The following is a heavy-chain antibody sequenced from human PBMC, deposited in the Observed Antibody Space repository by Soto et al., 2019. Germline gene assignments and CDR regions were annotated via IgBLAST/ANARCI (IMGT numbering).Heavy chain of an antibody. Sequence: ASVKVYCKASGYTFTGYYMHWVRQAPGQGLEWMGWINPNSGGTNYAQKFQGRVTMTRDTSISTAYMELSRLRSDDTAVYYCAREAVTTRTWFDPWGQGTLVTVSS. CDR3: AREAVTTRTWFDP. CDR2: INPNSGGT. D-gene: IGHD4-17*01. J-gene: IGHJ5*02. CDR1: GYTFTGYY. V-gene: IGHV1-2*02.